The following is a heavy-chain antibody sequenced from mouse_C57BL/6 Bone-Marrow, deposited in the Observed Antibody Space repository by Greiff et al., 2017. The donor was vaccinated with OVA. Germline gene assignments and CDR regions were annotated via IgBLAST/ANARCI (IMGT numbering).Heavy chain of an antibody. CDR1: GYTFTDYY. J-gene: IGHJ2*01. Sequence: VQLQQSGAELVRPGASVKLSCKASGYTFTDYYINWVKQRPGQGLEWIARIYPGSGNTYYNEKFKGKATLTAEKSSSTAYMQLSSLTSEDSAVYFCARGIYYGYDEVDYWGQGTTLTVSS. V-gene: IGHV1-76*01. CDR3: ARGIYYGYDEVDY. CDR2: IYPGSGNT. D-gene: IGHD2-2*01.